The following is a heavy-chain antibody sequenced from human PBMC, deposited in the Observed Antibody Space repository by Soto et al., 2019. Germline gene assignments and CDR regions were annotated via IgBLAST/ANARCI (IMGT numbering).Heavy chain of an antibody. D-gene: IGHD3-3*01. CDR2: IYYSGST. CDR3: ARQYKFLEWLSEVDY. J-gene: IGHJ4*02. Sequence: SETLSLTCTVSGGSISSSSYYWGWIRQPPGKGLEWIGSIYYSGSTYYNPSLKSRVTISVDTSKNQFSLKLSSVTAADTAVYYCARQYKFLEWLSEVDYWGQGTLVTVSS. CDR1: GGSISSSSYY. V-gene: IGHV4-39*01.